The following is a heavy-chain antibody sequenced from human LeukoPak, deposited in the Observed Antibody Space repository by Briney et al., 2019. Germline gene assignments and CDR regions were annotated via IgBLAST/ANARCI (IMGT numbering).Heavy chain of an antibody. D-gene: IGHD5-12*01. CDR1: GYTFTGYY. Sequence: ASVKVSCKASGYTFTGYYMHWVRQAPGQGLEWMGWINPNSGGTNYAQKFQGRVTMTRDTSISTAYMELSRQRSDDTAVYYCARDWWLRPKFDYWGQGTLVTVSS. J-gene: IGHJ4*02. CDR3: ARDWWLRPKFDY. V-gene: IGHV1-2*02. CDR2: INPNSGGT.